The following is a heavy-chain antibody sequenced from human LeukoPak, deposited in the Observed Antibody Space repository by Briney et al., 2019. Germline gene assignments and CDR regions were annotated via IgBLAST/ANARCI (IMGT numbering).Heavy chain of an antibody. V-gene: IGHV1-3*01. CDR3: AMDIIVYGSSSPFDP. CDR1: GYTFTSYA. Sequence: ASVKVSCKASGYTFTSYAMHWVRQAPGQRLEWMGWINAGNGNTKYSQKFQGRVTITRDTSASTAYMELSSLRSEDTAVYYCAMDIIVYGSSSPFDPWGQGTLVTVSS. D-gene: IGHD3-10*01. CDR2: INAGNGNT. J-gene: IGHJ5*02.